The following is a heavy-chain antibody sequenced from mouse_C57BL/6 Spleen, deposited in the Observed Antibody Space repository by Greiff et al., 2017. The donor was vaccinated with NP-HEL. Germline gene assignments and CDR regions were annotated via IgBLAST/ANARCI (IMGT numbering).Heavy chain of an antibody. CDR2: INHDGSST. V-gene: IGHV5-16*01. Sequence: DVKLVESEGGLVQPGSSMKLSCTASGFTFSDYYMAWVRQVPEKGLEWVANINHDGSSTYYLDSLKSRFIISRDNAKNILYLQMSSLKSEDTATYYCARDNGGYGAFDYWGQGTTLTVAS. J-gene: IGHJ2*01. CDR1: GFTFSDYY. D-gene: IGHD2-2*01. CDR3: ARDNGGYGAFDY.